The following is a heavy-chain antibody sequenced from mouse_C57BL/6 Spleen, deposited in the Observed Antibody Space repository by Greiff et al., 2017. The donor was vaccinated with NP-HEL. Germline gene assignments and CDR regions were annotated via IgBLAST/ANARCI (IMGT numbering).Heavy chain of an antibody. D-gene: IGHD2-5*01. Sequence: QVQLQQPGAELVKPGASVKMSCKASGYTFTSYWITWVKQRPGQGLEWIGDIYPGSGSTNYNEKFKSKATLTVDTSSSTAYMQLSSLTSEDSAVYYCARSLYYSNSAWFAYWGQGTLVTVSA. CDR1: GYTFTSYW. CDR3: ARSLYYSNSAWFAY. J-gene: IGHJ3*01. V-gene: IGHV1-55*01. CDR2: IYPGSGST.